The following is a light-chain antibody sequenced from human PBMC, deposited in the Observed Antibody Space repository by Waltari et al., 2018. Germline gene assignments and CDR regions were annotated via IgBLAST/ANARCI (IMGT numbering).Light chain of an antibody. Sequence: EIVMTQSPIILSVSPGERATLSCRASHSVGTHLAWYQQRPGQPPRLVIFAASTRATGVPARFSGSRSGTEFTLIISSLQSEDFALYYCQQYHNWPYTFGQGTKLEIK. CDR2: AAS. CDR1: HSVGTH. CDR3: QQYHNWPYT. J-gene: IGKJ2*01. V-gene: IGKV3-15*01.